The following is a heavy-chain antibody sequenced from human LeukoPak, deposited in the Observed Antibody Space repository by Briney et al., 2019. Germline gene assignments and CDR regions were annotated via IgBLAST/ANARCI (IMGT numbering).Heavy chain of an antibody. CDR2: IYPGDSDT. D-gene: IGHD2-2*01. CDR3: ARVYCSSTSCPENWFDP. Sequence: KPGESLKISCKGSGYSFTSYWIGWVRQMPGKGLEWMGIIYPGDSDTRYSPSFQGQVTISADKSICTAYLQWSSLKASDTAMYYCARVYCSSTSCPENWFDPWGQGTLVTVSS. J-gene: IGHJ5*02. V-gene: IGHV5-51*01. CDR1: GYSFTSYW.